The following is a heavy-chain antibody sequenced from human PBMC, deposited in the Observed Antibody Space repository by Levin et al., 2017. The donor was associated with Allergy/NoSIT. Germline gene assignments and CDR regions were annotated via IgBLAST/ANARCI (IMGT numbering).Heavy chain of an antibody. CDR2: IKQDGSEK. J-gene: IGHJ4*02. Sequence: PGESLKISCAASGFTFSSYWMSWVRQAPGKGLEWVANIKQDGSEKYYVDSVKGRFTISRDNAKNSLYLQMNSLRAEDTAVYYCATFPSEPSMDPNFDYWGQGTLVTVSS. V-gene: IGHV3-7*01. CDR3: ATFPSEPSMDPNFDY. CDR1: GFTFSSYW. D-gene: IGHD2/OR15-2a*01.